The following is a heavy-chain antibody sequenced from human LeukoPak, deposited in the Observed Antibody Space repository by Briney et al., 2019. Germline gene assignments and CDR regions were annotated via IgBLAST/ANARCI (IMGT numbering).Heavy chain of an antibody. CDR3: ARDWLTPRGYCSSTSCYLFDY. Sequence: GGSLRLSCAASGFTFSSYAMHWVRQAPGKGLEWVAVISYDGSNKNYADSVKGRFTISRDNSKNTLYLQMNGLRAEDTAVYYCARDWLTPRGYCSSTSCYLFDYWGQGTLVTVSS. CDR2: ISYDGSNK. J-gene: IGHJ4*02. D-gene: IGHD2-2*01. CDR1: GFTFSSYA. V-gene: IGHV3-30*04.